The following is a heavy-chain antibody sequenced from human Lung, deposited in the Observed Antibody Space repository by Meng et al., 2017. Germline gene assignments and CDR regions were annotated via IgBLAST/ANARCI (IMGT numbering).Heavy chain of an antibody. CDR2: FVSNADT. V-gene: IGHV1-18*01. J-gene: IGHJ4*02. D-gene: IGHD3-10*01. Sequence: QAQLLQSGAEVKKPGASVWHPCKASGYTSASYGISWFRQAPGQGLEWMGWFVSNADTYPAQKFQGRVTMTRDTHTSTDFMELRSLRFDDTAVYYCARGTPGRSYSDYWGQGTLVTVSS. CDR1: GYTSASYG. CDR3: ARGTPGRSYSDY.